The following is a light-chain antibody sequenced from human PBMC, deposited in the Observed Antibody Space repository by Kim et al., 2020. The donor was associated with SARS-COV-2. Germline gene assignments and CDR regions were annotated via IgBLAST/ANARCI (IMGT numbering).Light chain of an antibody. CDR1: NGAVTMGHF. V-gene: IGLV7-46*01. Sequence: NGAVTMGHFPHWFQQKPGQPPRTLIYAPGNRHSWTPARFSGSLLGGKAALTLSAAQAEDEADYYCLLSYSDSRVFGGGTQLTVL. CDR3: LLSYSDSRV. CDR2: APG. J-gene: IGLJ2*01.